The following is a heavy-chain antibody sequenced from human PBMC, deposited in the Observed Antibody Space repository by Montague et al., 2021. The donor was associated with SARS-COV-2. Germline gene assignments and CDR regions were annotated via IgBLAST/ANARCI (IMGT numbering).Heavy chain of an antibody. CDR2: IYTGVSI. V-gene: IGHV3-53*05. CDR1: GFNVNSNY. Sequence: SLRLSCAASGFNVNSNYMNWVRQAPGKGLEWVAVIYTGVSIYYAXSVQGRFTISRDNSRNTLSLQMDSLRGDDTAVYYCVREREWSSGLDVWGQGTTVTVSS. CDR3: VREREWSSGLDV. D-gene: IGHD3-3*01. J-gene: IGHJ6*02.